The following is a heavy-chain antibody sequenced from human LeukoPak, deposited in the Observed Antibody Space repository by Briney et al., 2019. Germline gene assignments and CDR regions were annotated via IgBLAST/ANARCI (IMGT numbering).Heavy chain of an antibody. CDR3: ARLVAVAGVFDY. CDR2: IYYSGST. V-gene: IGHV4-39*02. D-gene: IGHD6-19*01. Sequence: SETLSLTCTVSGGSISSSNYYWGWIRQPPGKGLEWIGNIYYSGSTYYNPSLKSRVTISVDTSKNHFSLKLSSVTAADTAVYYCARLVAVAGVFDYWGQGALVTVSS. J-gene: IGHJ4*02. CDR1: GGSISSSNYY.